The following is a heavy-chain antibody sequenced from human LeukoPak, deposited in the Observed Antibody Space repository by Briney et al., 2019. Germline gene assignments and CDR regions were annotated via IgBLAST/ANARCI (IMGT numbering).Heavy chain of an antibody. V-gene: IGHV3-23*01. Sequence: GGSLRLSCAASGFSFSTYGMSWVRQAPGKGLEWVSAISGSGGSTYYADSVKGRFTISRDNSKNTLYLQMNSLRAEDTAVYYCAKDAGQGAYFDRFLVRWFDPWGHGTLVTVSS. CDR1: GFSFSTYG. CDR2: ISGSGGST. J-gene: IGHJ5*02. D-gene: IGHD3-9*01. CDR3: AKDAGQGAYFDRFLVRWFDP.